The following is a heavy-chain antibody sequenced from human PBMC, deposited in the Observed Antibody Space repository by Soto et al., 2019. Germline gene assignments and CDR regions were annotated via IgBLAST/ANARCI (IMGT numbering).Heavy chain of an antibody. CDR3: ARDGRFYYNNGGYYDYYYYYGLGV. J-gene: IGHJ6*02. CDR2: ITSSSSYT. V-gene: IGHV3-21*01. Sequence: EVQLVESGGGLVQPGGSLRLSCAASGFPFSSYTMTWVRQAPGKGLEWVSSITSSSSYTYYADSVKGRVTMSRDNVRNPLYLEMDGLRAQDPAAYSSARDGRFYYNNGGYYDYYYYYGLGVRGQGTTVTVTS. CDR1: GFPFSSYT. D-gene: IGHD3-22*01.